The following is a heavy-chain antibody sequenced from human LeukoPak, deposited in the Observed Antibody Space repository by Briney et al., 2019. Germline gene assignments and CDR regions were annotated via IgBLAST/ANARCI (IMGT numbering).Heavy chain of an antibody. J-gene: IGHJ3*02. V-gene: IGHV3-21*06. D-gene: IGHD4-17*01. CDR1: GFTFSTYN. CDR3: ARDKGVTIRAYDI. Sequence: PGGSLRLSCVASGFTFSTYNMNWVRQAPGKGLEWVSFIDANGNYIQYADSVKGRFTLPRDNAQNSMFLQLNSLRVEDTAVYYCARDKGVTIRAYDIWGRGTMVTVSS. CDR2: IDANGNYI.